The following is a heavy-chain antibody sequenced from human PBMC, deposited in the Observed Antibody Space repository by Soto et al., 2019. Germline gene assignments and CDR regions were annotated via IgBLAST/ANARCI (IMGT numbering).Heavy chain of an antibody. CDR3: ARDDSGFSGSHYIDYFNY. Sequence: SVKVSCKASGGTFSSYTISWVRQAPGQGLEWMGRIIPILGIANYAQKFQGRVTFTRDTSAGTVYMQLSSLTSEDTAVYYCARDDSGFSGSHYIDYFNYWGQGALVTVSS. D-gene: IGHD1-26*01. V-gene: IGHV1-69*04. CDR2: IIPILGIA. J-gene: IGHJ4*02. CDR1: GGTFSSYT.